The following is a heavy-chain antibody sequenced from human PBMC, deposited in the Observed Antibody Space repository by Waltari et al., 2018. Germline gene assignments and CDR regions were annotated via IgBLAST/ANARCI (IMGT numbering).Heavy chain of an antibody. Sequence: EVQLVESGGVLVHPGGSLRLSCAASGFPFSNFWMHWVRQAPGKGLVWVSRIDSGGSDTSYAGSVKGRFTISRDNTKNTLYLQMNSLRGEDTGVYYCARDLYDTGSGDYPGRDFWGQGTLVTVAS. CDR3: ARDLYDTGSGDYPGRDF. CDR2: IDSGGSDT. V-gene: IGHV3-74*01. CDR1: GFPFSNFW. D-gene: IGHD1-26*01. J-gene: IGHJ4*02.